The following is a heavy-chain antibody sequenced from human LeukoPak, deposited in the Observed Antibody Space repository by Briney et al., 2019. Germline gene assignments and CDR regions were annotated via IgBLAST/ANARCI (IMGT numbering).Heavy chain of an antibody. D-gene: IGHD4-23*01. V-gene: IGHV3-23*01. CDR1: GFTFSSYA. J-gene: IGHJ4*02. CDR2: VRGSGGTT. CDR3: ARDARDGYGGNPFDY. Sequence: HSGGSLRLSCAASGFTFSSYAMYWVRQAPGKGLEWVSVVRGSGGTTYYADSVKGRFTISRDNSKNTLYLQMNSLRAEDTAVYYCARDARDGYGGNPFDYWGQGTLVTVSS.